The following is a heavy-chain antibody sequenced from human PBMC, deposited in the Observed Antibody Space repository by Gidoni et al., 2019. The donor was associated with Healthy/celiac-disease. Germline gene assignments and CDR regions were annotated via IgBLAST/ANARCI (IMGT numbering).Heavy chain of an antibody. CDR3: TTGSYSSSHLDV. D-gene: IGHD6-6*01. Sequence: EVQLVESGGGLVKPGGSLRLSCAASGFTFNTAWMNWVRQAPGKGLEWVGRIKSKTDGGTTDYASPVKGRFTISRDDSKNTLYLQMNSLKTEDTAVYYCTTGSYSSSHLDVWGQGTTVTVSS. CDR2: IKSKTDGGTT. CDR1: GFTFNTAW. J-gene: IGHJ6*02. V-gene: IGHV3-15*07.